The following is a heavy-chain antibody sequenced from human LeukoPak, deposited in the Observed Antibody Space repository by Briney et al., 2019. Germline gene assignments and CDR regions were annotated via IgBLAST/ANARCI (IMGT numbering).Heavy chain of an antibody. CDR1: GFTFSSYS. Sequence: GGSLRLSCAASGFTFSSYSMNWVRQAPGKGLEWVSYISSSSSTIYYADSVKGRFTISRDNAKNSLYLQMNSLRDEDTAVYYCARTPDVVVPDIMPTWYFDLWGRGTLVSVSS. V-gene: IGHV3-48*02. J-gene: IGHJ2*01. CDR2: ISSSSSTI. CDR3: ARTPDVVVPDIMPTWYFDL. D-gene: IGHD2-2*01.